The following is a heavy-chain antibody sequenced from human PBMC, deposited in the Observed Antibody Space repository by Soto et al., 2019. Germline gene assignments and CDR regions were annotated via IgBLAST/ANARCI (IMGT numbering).Heavy chain of an antibody. CDR1: GFTISDYA. CDR3: AKGGRQWLVTSDFNY. CDR2: VSHDGRNT. J-gene: IGHJ4*02. D-gene: IGHD6-19*01. Sequence: VQLVESGGGVVQSGRSLQLSCAASGFTISDYAMHWVRQAPGKGLEWVAVVSHDGRNTHYADSVKGRFTISRDSSKNTVSLEMTSLRAEDTAVYYCAKGGRQWLVTSDFNYWGQGALVTVSS. V-gene: IGHV3-30*18.